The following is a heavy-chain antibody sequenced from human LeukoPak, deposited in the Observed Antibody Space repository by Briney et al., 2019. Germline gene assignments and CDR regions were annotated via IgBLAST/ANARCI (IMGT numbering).Heavy chain of an antibody. D-gene: IGHD6-13*01. CDR2: ISGSGGST. CDR1: GFTFSSYA. CDR3: AKDTSSSWTSIPFDY. J-gene: IGHJ4*02. Sequence: PGGSLRLSCAASGFTFSSYAMSWVRQAPGQGLEWVSAISGSGGSTYYADSVKGRFTISRDNSKNTLYLQMNSLRAEDTAVYYCAKDTSSSWTSIPFDYWGQGTLVTVSS. V-gene: IGHV3-23*01.